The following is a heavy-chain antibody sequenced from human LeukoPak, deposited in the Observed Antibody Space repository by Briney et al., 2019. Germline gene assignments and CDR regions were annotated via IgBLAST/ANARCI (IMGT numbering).Heavy chain of an antibody. Sequence: SVKVSCKVSGYTLTELSMHWVRQAPGQGLEWMGRIIPILGIANYAQKFQGRVTITADKSTSTAYMELSSLRSEDTAVYYCATAMAPVGDSTSTMGYYYYYYMDVWGKGTTVTVSS. CDR3: ATAMAPVGDSTSTMGYYYYYYMDV. CDR2: IIPILGIA. D-gene: IGHD5-18*01. V-gene: IGHV1-69*02. CDR1: GYTLTELS. J-gene: IGHJ6*03.